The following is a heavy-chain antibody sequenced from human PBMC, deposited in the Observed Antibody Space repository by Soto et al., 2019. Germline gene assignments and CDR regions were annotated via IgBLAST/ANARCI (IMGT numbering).Heavy chain of an antibody. V-gene: IGHV4-59*08. J-gene: IGHJ4*02. D-gene: IGHD3-10*01. CDR3: ARHSPTYGSGPH. CDR1: GDSISPYY. Sequence: SETLSLTCTVSGDSISPYYWSWIRQSPGKGLEWIGYIFHSGNTHYNPSLKSRVTMSIDTSKNQFSLKLSSVTAADTAVYYCARHSPTYGSGPHWGQGTLVTAPQ. CDR2: IFHSGNT.